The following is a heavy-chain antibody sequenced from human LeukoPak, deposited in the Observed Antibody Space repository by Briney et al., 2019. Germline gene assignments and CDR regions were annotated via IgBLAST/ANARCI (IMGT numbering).Heavy chain of an antibody. CDR2: IYNSGSI. J-gene: IGHJ5*02. V-gene: IGHV4-61*05. D-gene: IGHD1-26*01. CDR1: GGSISSSYYY. CDR3: ARLKEVELTEGFDP. Sequence: SETLSLTCTVSGGSISSSYYYWSWIRQPPGKGLEWIGYIYNSGSINYNPSLKSRVTISEDTSKNQFSLKLSSVTAADTAVYYCARLKEVELTEGFDPWGQGTLVTVSS.